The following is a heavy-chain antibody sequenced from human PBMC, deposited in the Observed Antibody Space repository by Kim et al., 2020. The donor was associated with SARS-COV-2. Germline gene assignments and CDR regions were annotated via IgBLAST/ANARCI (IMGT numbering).Heavy chain of an antibody. J-gene: IGHJ4*02. CDR1: GFTFSSYS. Sequence: GGSLRLSCAASGFTFSSYSMNWVRQAPGKGLEWVSSISSSSSYIYYADSVKGRFTISRDNAKNSLYLQMNSLRAEDTAVYYCAREGVYCSSTSCYKSFDYWGQGTLVTVSS. CDR3: AREGVYCSSTSCYKSFDY. V-gene: IGHV3-21*01. CDR2: ISSSSSYI. D-gene: IGHD2-2*02.